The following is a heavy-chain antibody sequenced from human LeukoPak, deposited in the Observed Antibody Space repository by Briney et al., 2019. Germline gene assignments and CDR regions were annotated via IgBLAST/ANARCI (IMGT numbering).Heavy chain of an antibody. D-gene: IGHD6-19*01. J-gene: IGHJ4*02. Sequence: ASVKVSCKASGYTITGYYMHWVRQAPAQGLEWMGRINPNSGGTNYAQKFQGRLTMTRDTSISTAYMELSRLRSDDTAVYYCARGSGWHPYYFDYWGQGTLVTVSS. CDR3: ARGSGWHPYYFDY. CDR2: INPNSGGT. CDR1: GYTITGYY. V-gene: IGHV1-2*06.